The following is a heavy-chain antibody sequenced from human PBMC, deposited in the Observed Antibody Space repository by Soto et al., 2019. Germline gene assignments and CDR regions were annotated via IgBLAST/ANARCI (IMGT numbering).Heavy chain of an antibody. CDR3: ARANCVRCPFDL. D-gene: IGHD2-21*01. Sequence: QVQLQESGPRLAKPSESLSLTCSVSGASLTRGVYYWSWLRQPPGRQLEWIGSIYYRGTTNYTPALTGRVTISEDTSRNQVSVTVKSVTAADTAVYFCARANCVRCPFDLWAQGTLVTVSS. CDR1: GASLTRGVYY. J-gene: IGHJ4*02. V-gene: IGHV4-61*08. CDR2: IYYRGTT.